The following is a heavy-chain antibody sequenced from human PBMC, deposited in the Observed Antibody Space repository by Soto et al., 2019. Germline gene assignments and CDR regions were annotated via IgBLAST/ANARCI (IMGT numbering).Heavy chain of an antibody. CDR2: ISSSSSYI. CDR3: AKDLWSGSYPNFDY. Sequence: GGSLRLSCAASGFTFSSYSMNWVRQAPGKGLEWVSSISSSSSYIYYADSVKGRFTISRDNSKNTLYLQMNSLRAEDTAVYYCAKDLWSGSYPNFDYWGQVTLVTVSS. J-gene: IGHJ4*02. D-gene: IGHD1-26*01. CDR1: GFTFSSYS. V-gene: IGHV3-21*04.